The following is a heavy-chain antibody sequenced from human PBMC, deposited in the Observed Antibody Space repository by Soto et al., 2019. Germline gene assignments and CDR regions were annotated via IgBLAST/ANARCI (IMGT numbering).Heavy chain of an antibody. CDR2: INHSGST. V-gene: IGHV4-34*01. J-gene: IGHJ5*02. D-gene: IGHD3-3*01. CDR1: GGSFSGYY. CDR3: ARSGGYDFWSGYYHNWFDP. Sequence: QVQLQQWGAGLLKPSETLSLTCAVYGGSFSGYYWSWIRQPPGKGLEWIGEINHSGSTNYNPSLKSRVTISVDTSKNQFSLKLSSVTAADTAVYYCARSGGYDFWSGYYHNWFDPWGQGTLVTVSS.